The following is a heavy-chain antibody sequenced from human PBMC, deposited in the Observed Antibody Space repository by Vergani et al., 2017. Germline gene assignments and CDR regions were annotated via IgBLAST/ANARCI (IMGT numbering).Heavy chain of an antibody. CDR2: ISPKTGDT. CDR1: ESTFSDYN. J-gene: IGHJ5*01. Sequence: QVQLMQSGPVMKKPGGSMKVSCQASESTFSDYNIHWVRQAPGQGLQWMGWISPKTGDTDYLQRFQDRVTMTSEASTKTVYLKMTRLTSDDTAIYYCAHSWNFGRRDWFDSWGPGTLVTVSS. CDR3: AHSWNFGRRDWFDS. D-gene: IGHD1-26*01. V-gene: IGHV1-2*02.